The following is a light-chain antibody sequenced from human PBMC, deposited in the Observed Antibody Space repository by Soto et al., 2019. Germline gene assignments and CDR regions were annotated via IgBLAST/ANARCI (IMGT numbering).Light chain of an antibody. CDR3: QQRTNWLT. J-gene: IGKJ3*01. CDR1: QNVSTD. CDR2: DAS. Sequence: EIVLTQSPATLSLSPGERVTLSCRASQNVSTDLAWYQQKPCQAHRLLIYDASDRATGIPARFSGSGSGTDFTLTISSLGPEDFAVYYCQQRTNWLTFGPGTKVDI. V-gene: IGKV3-11*01.